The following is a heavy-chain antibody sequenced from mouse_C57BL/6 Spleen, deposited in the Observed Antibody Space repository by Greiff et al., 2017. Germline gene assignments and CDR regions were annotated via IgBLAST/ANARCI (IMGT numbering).Heavy chain of an antibody. CDR3: ARSYGNFLYWYFDV. CDR2: INPNYGTT. J-gene: IGHJ1*03. Sequence: EVKLVESGPELVKPGASVKISCKASGYSFTDYNMNWVKQSNGKSLEWIGVINPNYGTTSYNQKFKGKATLTVDQSSSTAYMQLNSLTSEDSAVYYCARSYGNFLYWYFDVWGTGTTVTVSS. D-gene: IGHD2-1*01. CDR1: GYSFTDYN. V-gene: IGHV1-39*01.